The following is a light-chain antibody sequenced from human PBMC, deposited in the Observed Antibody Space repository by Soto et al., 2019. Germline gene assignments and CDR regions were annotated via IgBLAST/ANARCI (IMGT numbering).Light chain of an antibody. CDR2: DAS. CDR1: QSISKY. CDR3: QQRSNWRGT. Sequence: EIVLTQSPVPLSLSPGERATLSCRASQSISKYLAWYQQKSGQAPRLLIYDASNRASGIPARFTGSGSGTDFTLTISSLEPEDFAVYYCQQRSNWRGTFGGGTKVEIK. J-gene: IGKJ4*01. V-gene: IGKV3-11*01.